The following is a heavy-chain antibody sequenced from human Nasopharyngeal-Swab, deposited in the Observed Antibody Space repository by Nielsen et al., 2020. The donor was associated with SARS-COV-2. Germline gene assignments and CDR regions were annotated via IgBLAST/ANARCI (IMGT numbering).Heavy chain of an antibody. D-gene: IGHD4-11*01. V-gene: IGHV3-33*01. J-gene: IGHJ6*02. CDR3: ARDMTVTTYYYYSMDV. Sequence: VRQAPGKGLEWVAVIWYDGSNKYYADSVKGRFTISRDNSKNTLYLQMNSLRAEDTAVYYCARDMTVTTYYYYSMDVWGQGTTVTVSS. CDR2: IWYDGSNK.